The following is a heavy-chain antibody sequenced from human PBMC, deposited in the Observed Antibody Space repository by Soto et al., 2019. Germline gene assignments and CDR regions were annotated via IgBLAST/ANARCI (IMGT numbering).Heavy chain of an antibody. D-gene: IGHD3-10*01. V-gene: IGHV3-23*01. J-gene: IGHJ6*01. CDR2: ISGSGGST. CDR1: GFTFSSYG. Sequence: GGALRLSCAASGFTFSSYGMSWVRQAPGKGLEWVSAISGSGGSTYYADSVKGRFTISRDNSKNTLYLQMNSLRAEDTAVYYCAKGLLGYYYYYGMDVWGHGTTVTVSS. CDR3: AKGLLGYYYYYGMDV.